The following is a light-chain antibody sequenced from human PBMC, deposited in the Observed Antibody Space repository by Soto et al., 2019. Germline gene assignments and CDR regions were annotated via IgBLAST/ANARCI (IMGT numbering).Light chain of an antibody. CDR1: QSISSY. Sequence: DIQMTHSPSSLSASVGFRFTITCRASQSISSYLNWYQQKPGKAPKLLIYAASSLQSGVPSRFSGSGYGRDFTITITSTKNEDSETYYCQQTYSTPITFGHGTRLEIK. CDR2: AAS. CDR3: QQTYSTPIT. J-gene: IGKJ5*01. V-gene: IGKV1-39*01.